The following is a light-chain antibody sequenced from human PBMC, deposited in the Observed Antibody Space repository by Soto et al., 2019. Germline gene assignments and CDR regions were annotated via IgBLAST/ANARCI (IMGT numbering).Light chain of an antibody. J-gene: IGLJ1*01. Sequence: QSVLTQPPSASGSPGQSVTISCTGTNSDVGGYNYVSWYQQHPGKAPKLIIYEVIKRPSGVPDRFSGSKSGNTASLTVSGLQAEDEADYYCSSYAGSNNFVFGTGTKLTVL. CDR3: SSYAGSNNFV. V-gene: IGLV2-8*01. CDR2: EVI. CDR1: NSDVGGYNY.